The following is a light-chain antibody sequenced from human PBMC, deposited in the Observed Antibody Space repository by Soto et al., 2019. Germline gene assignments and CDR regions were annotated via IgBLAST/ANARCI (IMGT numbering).Light chain of an antibody. CDR3: QQRSNWALT. Sequence: EIVLTQSPGTLSLSPGERATLSCRASQSVSSTYLAWYQQKPGQAPRLLIYDASNRATGIPARFSGSGSGTDFTLTISSLEPEDFAVYYCQQRSNWALTFGGGTKVDI. J-gene: IGKJ4*01. V-gene: IGKV3D-20*02. CDR1: QSVSSTY. CDR2: DAS.